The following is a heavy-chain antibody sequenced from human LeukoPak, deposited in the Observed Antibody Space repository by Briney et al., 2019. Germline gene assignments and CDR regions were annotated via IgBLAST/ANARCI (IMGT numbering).Heavy chain of an antibody. CDR1: GFTFDDYG. D-gene: IGHD3-3*01. V-gene: IGHV3-20*01. Sequence: SGGSLRLSCAASGFTFDDYGMSWVRHAPGKGLEWVSGINWNGGSTGYADSVKGRFTISRDNAKNSLYLQMNSLRAEDTALYHCARVSEDITIFGALYGYMDVWGKGTTVTVSS. CDR3: ARVSEDITIFGALYGYMDV. CDR2: INWNGGST. J-gene: IGHJ6*03.